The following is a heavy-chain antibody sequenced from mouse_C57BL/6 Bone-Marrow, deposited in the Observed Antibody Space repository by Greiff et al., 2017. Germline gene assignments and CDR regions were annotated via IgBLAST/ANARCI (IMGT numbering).Heavy chain of an antibody. V-gene: IGHV5-4*03. CDR1: GFTFSSYA. D-gene: IGHD2-4*01. CDR2: ISDGGSYT. CDR3: ARGDYDYDGGAMDY. J-gene: IGHJ4*01. Sequence: DVKLQESGGGLVKPGGSLKLSCAASGFTFSSYAMSWVRQTPEKRLEWVATISDGGSYTYYPDNVKGRFTISRENAKNHLYLQMSHLKSEDTAMYYCARGDYDYDGGAMDYWGQGTSVTVSS.